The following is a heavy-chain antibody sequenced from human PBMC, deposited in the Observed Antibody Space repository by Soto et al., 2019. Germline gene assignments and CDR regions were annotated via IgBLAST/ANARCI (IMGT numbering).Heavy chain of an antibody. CDR2: IIPIFGTA. D-gene: IGHD3-22*01. CDR1: GGTFSSYA. J-gene: IGHJ4*02. Sequence: SVKVSCKASGGTFSSYAISWVRQAPGQGLEWMGGIIPIFGTANYAQKFQGRVTITADESTSTAYMELSSLRSEDTAVYYCARGRYYDSSGPSLNFDYWGQGTLVTVSS. V-gene: IGHV1-69*13. CDR3: ARGRYYDSSGPSLNFDY.